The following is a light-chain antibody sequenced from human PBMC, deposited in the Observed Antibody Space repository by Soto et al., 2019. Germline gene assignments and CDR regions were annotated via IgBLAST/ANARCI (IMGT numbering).Light chain of an antibody. J-gene: IGKJ1*01. Sequence: DIQMTQSPSTLSASVGDRVTITCRASQNVNNWLAWYQQKAGEAPKLLIYDASNLESGVPSRFSGSGSGTEFTLTISSLQPDDFASYYCQQYDSFWTFGQGTKVEIK. CDR1: QNVNNW. CDR3: QQYDSFWT. CDR2: DAS. V-gene: IGKV1-5*01.